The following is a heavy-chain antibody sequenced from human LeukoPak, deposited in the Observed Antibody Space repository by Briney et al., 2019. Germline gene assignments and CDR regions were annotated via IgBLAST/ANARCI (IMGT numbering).Heavy chain of an antibody. CDR1: GFTFSSYA. V-gene: IGHV3-23*01. J-gene: IGHJ4*02. CDR2: ISGSGGST. Sequence: PGGSLRLSCAASGFTFSSYAMSWVRQAPGKGLEWVSAISGSGGSTYYADSVKGRFTISRDNSKNTLHLQMNSLRAEDTAVYYCAKPIIGGNAHFDYWGQGTLVTVSS. D-gene: IGHD4-23*01. CDR3: AKPIIGGNAHFDY.